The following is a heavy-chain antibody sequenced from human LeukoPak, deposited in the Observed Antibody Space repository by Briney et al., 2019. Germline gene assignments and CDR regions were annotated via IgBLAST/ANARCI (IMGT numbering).Heavy chain of an antibody. J-gene: IGHJ5*02. Sequence: SETLSLTCTVSGGSISSYYWSWIRQPPGKGLEWIGYIYYSGSTNYNPSLKSRVTISVDTSKNQFSLKLSSVTAAGTAVYYCARVVKDYGGNSGWFDPWGQGTLVTVSS. CDR3: ARVVKDYGGNSGWFDP. V-gene: IGHV4-59*01. D-gene: IGHD4-23*01. CDR2: IYYSGST. CDR1: GGSISSYY.